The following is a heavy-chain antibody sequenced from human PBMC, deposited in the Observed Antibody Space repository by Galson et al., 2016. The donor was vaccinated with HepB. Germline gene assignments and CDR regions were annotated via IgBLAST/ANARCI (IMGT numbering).Heavy chain of an antibody. J-gene: IGHJ4*02. D-gene: IGHD2-21*02. CDR3: ARDWAPYCGGDCYFSY. CDR2: INVGNGDT. Sequence: SCKASGYSFTRYAIHWVRQAPGQRLEWMGWINVGNGDTKYSQKFQGGVTFIRDTSATTAYMAMSSLRSGDTAVYFCARDWAPYCGGDCYFSYWGQGTLVTVSS. V-gene: IGHV1-3*01. CDR1: GYSFTRYA.